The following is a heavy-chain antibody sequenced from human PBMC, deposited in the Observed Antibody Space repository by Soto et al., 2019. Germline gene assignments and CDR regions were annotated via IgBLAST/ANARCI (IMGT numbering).Heavy chain of an antibody. CDR3: ARDNLQLVLDY. CDR1: GFTFSSYG. Sequence: GGSLRLSCTASGFTFSSYGMHWVRQAPGKGLEWVAVIWYDGSNKYYADSVKGRFTISRDNSKNTLYLQMNSLRAEDTAVYYCARDNLQLVLDYWGQGTLVTVSS. V-gene: IGHV3-33*01. CDR2: IWYDGSNK. J-gene: IGHJ4*02. D-gene: IGHD6-13*01.